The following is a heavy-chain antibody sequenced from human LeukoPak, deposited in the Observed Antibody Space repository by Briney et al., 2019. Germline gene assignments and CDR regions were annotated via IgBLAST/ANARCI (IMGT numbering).Heavy chain of an antibody. CDR1: GGSISSSSYY. J-gene: IGHJ3*02. V-gene: IGHV4-39*01. CDR3: ARHEEEDTARGKAFDI. D-gene: IGHD5-18*01. CDR2: IYYSGST. Sequence: SETLSLTCTVSGGSISSSSYYWGWIRQPPGKGLEWIGSIYYSGSTYYNPSLKSRVTISVDTSKNQFSLKLSSVTAADTAVYYCARHEEEDTARGKAFDIWGQGTMVTVSS.